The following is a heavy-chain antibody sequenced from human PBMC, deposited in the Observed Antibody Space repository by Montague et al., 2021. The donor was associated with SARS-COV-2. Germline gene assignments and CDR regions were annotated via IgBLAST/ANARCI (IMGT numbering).Heavy chain of an antibody. V-gene: IGHV3-30*04. CDR3: ARDSGSSIDY. CDR2: ISYDGSNK. D-gene: IGHD1-26*01. J-gene: IGHJ4*02. CDR1: GFTFSSYA. Sequence: SLSLSCAASGFTFSSYAMHWVRQAPGKGLEWVAVISYDGSNKYYADSVKGRFTISRDNSKNTLYLQMNSLRAEDTAVYYCARDSGSSIDYWGQGTLVTVSS.